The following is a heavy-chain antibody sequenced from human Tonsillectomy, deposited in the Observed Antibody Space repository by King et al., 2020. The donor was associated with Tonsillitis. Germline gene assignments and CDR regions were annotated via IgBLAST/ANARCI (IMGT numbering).Heavy chain of an antibody. Sequence: VQLVESGPEVKKAGASVKVSCKASGYTFTNYGISWVRKAPVQVLEWMGWSSGYNCNTNYAQKTQGRVTLTTDTFTSIAYMELRSLRSDDTSVYYWARERGYSSSSWAFDIWGQGTMLIVSS. J-gene: IGHJ3*02. CDR1: GYTFTNYG. D-gene: IGHD6-13*01. CDR3: ARERGYSSSSWAFDI. V-gene: IGHV1-18*01. CDR2: SSGYNCNT.